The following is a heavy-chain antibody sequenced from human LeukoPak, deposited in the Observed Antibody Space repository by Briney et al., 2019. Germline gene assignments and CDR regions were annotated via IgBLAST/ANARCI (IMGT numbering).Heavy chain of an antibody. CDR1: GGSISSYY. D-gene: IGHD2-15*01. J-gene: IGHJ5*02. Sequence: SETLSLTCTVSGGSISSYYWSWIRQPPGKGLEWIGYIYYSGSTNYNPSLKSRVTISVDTSKNQFSLKLSSVTAADTAVYYCARRYCSGGGCYSGTYWFDPWGQGTLVTVSS. CDR3: ARRYCSGGGCYSGTYWFDP. CDR2: IYYSGST. V-gene: IGHV4-59*01.